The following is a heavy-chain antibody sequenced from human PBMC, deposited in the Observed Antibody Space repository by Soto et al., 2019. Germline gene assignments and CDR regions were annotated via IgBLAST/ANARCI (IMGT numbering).Heavy chain of an antibody. CDR1: GGSISSSSYY. J-gene: IGHJ6*02. CDR3: ARDIRFREGGYPRYGMDV. V-gene: IGHV4-61*01. Sequence: SETLSLTCTVSGGSISSSSYYWSWIRQPPGKGLEWIGYIYYSGSTNYNPSLKSRVTISVDTSKNQFSLKLSSVTAADTAVYYCARDIRFREGGYPRYGMDVWGQGTTVTVSS. D-gene: IGHD3-22*01. CDR2: IYYSGST.